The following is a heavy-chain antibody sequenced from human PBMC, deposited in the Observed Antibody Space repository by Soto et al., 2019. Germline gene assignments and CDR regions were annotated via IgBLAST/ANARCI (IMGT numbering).Heavy chain of an antibody. CDR1: GGSFTSNNW. Sequence: QVQLQESGPGLVKPSGTLSLTCAVSGGSFTSNNWWTWVRHPPGQGLEWIGEIYRTGSTNYNPSLKSQVTISLDKSETQLSLKVTSLTAADTAVYYCASRDPGTSVDYWGQGTLVTVSS. D-gene: IGHD1-7*01. CDR3: ASRDPGTSVDY. CDR2: IYRTGST. V-gene: IGHV4-4*02. J-gene: IGHJ4*02.